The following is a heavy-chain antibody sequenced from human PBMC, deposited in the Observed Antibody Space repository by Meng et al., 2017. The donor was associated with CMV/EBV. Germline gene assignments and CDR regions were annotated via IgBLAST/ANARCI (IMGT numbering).Heavy chain of an antibody. CDR3: ARGWNYVDQRVFDY. V-gene: IGHV3-33*01. J-gene: IGHJ4*02. CDR1: GFTFSSYG. CDR2: IWYDGSNK. D-gene: IGHD1-7*01. Sequence: GGSLRLSCAASGFTFSSYGMHWVRQAPGKGLEWVAVIWYDGSNKYYADSVKGRFTISRDNSKNTLYLQMNSLRAEDTAVYYCARGWNYVDQRVFDYWGQGTLVTVSS.